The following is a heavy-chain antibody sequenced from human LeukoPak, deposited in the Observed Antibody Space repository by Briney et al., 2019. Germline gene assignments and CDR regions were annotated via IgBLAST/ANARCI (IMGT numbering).Heavy chain of an antibody. D-gene: IGHD4-17*01. V-gene: IGHV3-48*01. J-gene: IGHJ4*02. CDR2: ITGGSTTI. CDR1: GFTFSRSA. CDR3: ARDYSTVTTFFDY. Sequence: PGGSLRLSCAASGFTFSRSAMHWVRQAPGKGLEWVSYITGGSTTIYYADSVKGRFTISRDNAKNSLYLQMNSLRAEDTAVYYCARDYSTVTTFFDYWGQGTLVTVSS.